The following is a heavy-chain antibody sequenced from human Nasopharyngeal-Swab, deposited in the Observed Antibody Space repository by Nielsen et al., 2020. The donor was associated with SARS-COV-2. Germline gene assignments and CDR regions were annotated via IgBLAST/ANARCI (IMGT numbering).Heavy chain of an antibody. CDR3: VRRAFSASYFYFDY. V-gene: IGHV5-51*01. CDR2: IYPADSDS. Sequence: GGSLRLSCKGSGYIFTSYWIGWVRQMPGKGLEWMGIIYPADSDSRYSLSFQGQVSISVDKSISTAYLQWNTLKVSDTAIYYCVRRAFSASYFYFDYWGPGTLVTVSS. CDR1: GYIFTSYW. D-gene: IGHD1-26*01. J-gene: IGHJ4*02.